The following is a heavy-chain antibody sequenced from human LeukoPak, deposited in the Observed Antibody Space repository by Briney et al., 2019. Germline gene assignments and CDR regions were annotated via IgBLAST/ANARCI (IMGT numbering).Heavy chain of an antibody. CDR1: GFIFSIYA. CDR2: ISNSGVTT. CDR3: AKGTREVTPVFYSDY. V-gene: IGHV3-23*01. J-gene: IGHJ4*02. Sequence: GSPRLSCAASGFIFSIYAMSWVRQAPGKGLEWVSSISNSGVTTYYAYSVKGRYTLSRDNSKNTLYLQMNSLRAGDTAVYYCAKGTREVTPVFYSDYWGQG. D-gene: IGHD4-23*01.